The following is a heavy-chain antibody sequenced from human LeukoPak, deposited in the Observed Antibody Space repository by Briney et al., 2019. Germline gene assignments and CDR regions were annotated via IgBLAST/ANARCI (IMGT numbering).Heavy chain of an antibody. CDR1: GFTFNNYW. Sequence: PGGSLRLSCAASGFTFNNYWMNWVRQAPGKGLEWVANINQDESDKSYVDSVKGRFTISRDNAKNSLYLQMNTLRAEDTAVYYCARDRTRILLWGQGTLVTVSS. D-gene: IGHD2-15*01. CDR2: INQDESDK. CDR3: ARDRTRILL. J-gene: IGHJ1*01. V-gene: IGHV3-7*01.